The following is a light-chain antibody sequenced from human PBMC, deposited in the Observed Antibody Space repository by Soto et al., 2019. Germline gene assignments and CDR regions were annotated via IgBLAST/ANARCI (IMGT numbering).Light chain of an antibody. CDR3: QQRSNWPPFT. J-gene: IGKJ5*01. CDR1: QSVSSY. V-gene: IGKV3-11*01. Sequence: EIVLTQSPATLSFSPGERGTLSCRASQSVSSYLAWYQQKPGQAPRLIIYDAYNRATGIPARFSGSGSGTDFTLTISSLEPEDFAVYYCQQRSNWPPFTFGQGTRLEIK. CDR2: DAY.